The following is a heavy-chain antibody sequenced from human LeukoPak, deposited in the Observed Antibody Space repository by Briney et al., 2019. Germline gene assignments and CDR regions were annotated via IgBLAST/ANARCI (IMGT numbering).Heavy chain of an antibody. CDR3: ARGQLRLSN. V-gene: IGHV4-34*01. Sequence: SETLSLTCAVYGGSFNGYYWTWIRQPPGKGLEWIGEINHSGSTDYNPSLKSRVTISVDTSKNQFSLELNSVTAADTAVYYCARGQLRLSNWGQGSLVIVSS. D-gene: IGHD6-25*01. CDR1: GGSFNGYY. J-gene: IGHJ4*02. CDR2: INHSGST.